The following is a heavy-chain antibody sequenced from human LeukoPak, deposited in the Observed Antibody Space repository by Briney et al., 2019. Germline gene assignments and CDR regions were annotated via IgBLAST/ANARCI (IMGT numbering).Heavy chain of an antibody. J-gene: IGHJ4*02. CDR1: GGSISSYY. Sequence: PSETLSLTCTVSGGSISSYYWSRIRQPPGKGLEWIGYIYYSGSTNYNPSLKSRVTISVDTSKNQFSLKLSSVTAADTAVYYCAREDRYSYGFLWGQGTLVTVSS. D-gene: IGHD5-18*01. CDR3: AREDRYSYGFL. V-gene: IGHV4-59*01. CDR2: IYYSGST.